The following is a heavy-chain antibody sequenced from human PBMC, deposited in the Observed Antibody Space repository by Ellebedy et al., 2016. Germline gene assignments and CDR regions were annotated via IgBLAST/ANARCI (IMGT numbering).Heavy chain of an antibody. CDR2: INPNSGGT. V-gene: IGHV1-2*02. CDR3: ARSHYYGSGSYPNWFDP. D-gene: IGHD3-10*01. Sequence: ASVKVSCXASGYTFTGYYMHWVRQAPGQGLEWMGWINPNSGGTNYAQKFQGRVTMTRDTSISTAYMELSRLRSDDTAVYYCARSHYYGSGSYPNWFDPWGQGTLVTVSS. J-gene: IGHJ5*02. CDR1: GYTFTGYY.